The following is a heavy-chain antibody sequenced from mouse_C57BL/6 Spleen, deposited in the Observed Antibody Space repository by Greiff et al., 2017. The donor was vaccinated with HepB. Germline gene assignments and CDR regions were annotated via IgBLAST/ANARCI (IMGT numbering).Heavy chain of an antibody. V-gene: IGHV1-82*01. D-gene: IGHD1-1*01. J-gene: IGHJ2*01. Sequence: QVQLKESGPELVKPGASVKISCKASGYAFSSSWMNWVKQRPGKGLEWIGRIYPGDGDTNYNGKFKGKATLTADKSSSTAYMQLSSLTSEDSAVYFCARAYYGSPYCDYWGQGTTLTVSS. CDR2: IYPGDGDT. CDR1: GYAFSSSW. CDR3: ARAYYGSPYCDY.